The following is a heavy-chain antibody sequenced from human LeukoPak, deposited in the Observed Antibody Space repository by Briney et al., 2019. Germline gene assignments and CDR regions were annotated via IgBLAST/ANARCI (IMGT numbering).Heavy chain of an antibody. V-gene: IGHV3-48*03. CDR1: GFTFNSYG. J-gene: IGHJ3*02. D-gene: IGHD3-10*01. Sequence: PGGSLRLSCAASGFTFNSYGLYWVRQAPGKGLEWVSYISSGGTTIKYADSVKGQFTISRDDAKKSLYLQMNSLRAEDTAIYYCGAGRQFVGAFDIWGQGTLVTVSS. CDR3: GAGRQFVGAFDI. CDR2: ISSGGTTI.